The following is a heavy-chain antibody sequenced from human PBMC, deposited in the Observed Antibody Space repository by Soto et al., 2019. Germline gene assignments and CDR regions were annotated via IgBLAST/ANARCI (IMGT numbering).Heavy chain of an antibody. CDR3: ARDFRAGIYYGSGSSNDY. V-gene: IGHV1-18*01. CDR2: ISAYNGNT. Sequence: QVQLVQSGAEVKKPGASVKVSCKASGYTFISYGISWVRQAPGQGLEWMGWISAYNGNTNYAQKLQGRVTMTTDTSTSTAYTELRSLRSDDTAIYYCARDFRAGIYYGSGSSNDYWGQGTLVTVSS. J-gene: IGHJ4*02. CDR1: GYTFISYG. D-gene: IGHD3-10*01.